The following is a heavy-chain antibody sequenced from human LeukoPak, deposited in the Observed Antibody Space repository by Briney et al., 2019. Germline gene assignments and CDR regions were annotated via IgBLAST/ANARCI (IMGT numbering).Heavy chain of an antibody. J-gene: IGHJ4*02. Sequence: PGGSLRLSCAASGFTFSTYAMSWVRQAPGKGLEWVSAISVSAGSTYYADSVKGRFTIPRDNSKNTLCLQMNSLRAEDTAVYYCARMGRELLGSFDYWGQGTLVTVSS. CDR1: GFTFSTYA. D-gene: IGHD1-26*01. V-gene: IGHV3-23*01. CDR2: ISVSAGST. CDR3: ARMGRELLGSFDY.